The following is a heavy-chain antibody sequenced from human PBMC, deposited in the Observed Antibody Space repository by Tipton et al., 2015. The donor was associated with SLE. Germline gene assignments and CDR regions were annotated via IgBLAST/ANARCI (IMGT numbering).Heavy chain of an antibody. Sequence: TLSLTCIVSGASVGTYCWNWLRQSPEKGLEWIGCVCNSGSTNYSPSLESRGTISVDTSKNQSSLKLSSVTAADTAVYYCASTYSSSSAVYYYYYMDVWGKGTTVTVSS. D-gene: IGHD6-6*01. V-gene: IGHV4-59*08. J-gene: IGHJ6*03. CDR2: VCNSGST. CDR3: ASTYSSSSAVYYYYYMDV. CDR1: GASVGTYC.